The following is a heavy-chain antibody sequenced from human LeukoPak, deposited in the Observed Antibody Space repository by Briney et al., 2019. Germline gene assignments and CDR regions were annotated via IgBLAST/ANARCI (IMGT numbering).Heavy chain of an antibody. D-gene: IGHD2-2*01. J-gene: IGHJ6*03. V-gene: IGHV4-59*08. Sequence: TSETLSLTCTVSGGSISSYYWSWIRQPPGKGLEWIGYIYYSVSTNYNPSLKSRVTISVDTSKNQFSLKLSSVNAEDTAVYYCARLXVVVPAAMDYYYYMDVWGKGTTVTVSS. CDR2: IYYSVST. CDR1: GGSISSYY. CDR3: ARLXVVVPAAMDYYYYMDV.